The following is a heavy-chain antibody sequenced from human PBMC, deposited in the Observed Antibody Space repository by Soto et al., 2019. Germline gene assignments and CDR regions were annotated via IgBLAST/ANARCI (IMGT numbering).Heavy chain of an antibody. D-gene: IGHD2-2*01. CDR3: AVTEGAVLPDSPDAFDI. Sequence: GGSLRLSCAASGFTVSSNYMSWVRQAPGKGLEWVSVIYSGGSTYYADSVKGRFTISRDNSKNTLYLQMNSLRAEDTAVYYCAVTEGAVLPDSPDAFDIWGQGTMVTVSS. V-gene: IGHV3-53*01. J-gene: IGHJ3*02. CDR1: GFTVSSNY. CDR2: IYSGGST.